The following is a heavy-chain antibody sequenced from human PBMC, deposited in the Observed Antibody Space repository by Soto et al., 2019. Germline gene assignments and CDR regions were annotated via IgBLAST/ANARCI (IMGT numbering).Heavy chain of an antibody. CDR1: GDSVSSPNYY. V-gene: IGHV4-39*01. D-gene: IGHD2-21*01. CDR2: IYSSGST. J-gene: IGHJ4*02. Sequence: SETLSLTCSVSGDSVSSPNYYWGWIRQPPGKGLEWIANIYSSGSTYYNPSLQSRVTVSVDTSKTQFSLKLSSVTAADTAVYYCARRSCGGECRRYFDYWSQGTLVTVSS. CDR3: ARRSCGGECRRYFDY.